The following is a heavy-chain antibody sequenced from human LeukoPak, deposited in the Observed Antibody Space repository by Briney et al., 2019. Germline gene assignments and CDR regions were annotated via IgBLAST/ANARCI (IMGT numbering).Heavy chain of an antibody. CDR3: ARGRGLLWFGEQYGS. Sequence: SETLSLTCTVSGYSISSGYNWGWIRQPPGKGLEWIGSMYHSGSTNYNPSLKSRVTISVDTSKNQFSLKLSSVTAADTAVYYCARGRGLLWFGEQYGSWGQGTLVTVSS. D-gene: IGHD3-10*01. CDR1: GYSISSGYN. V-gene: IGHV4-38-2*02. CDR2: MYHSGST. J-gene: IGHJ5*02.